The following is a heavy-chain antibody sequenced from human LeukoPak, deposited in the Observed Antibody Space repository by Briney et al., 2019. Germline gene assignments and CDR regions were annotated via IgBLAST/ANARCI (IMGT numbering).Heavy chain of an antibody. CDR2: ISGSGGST. Sequence: GGSLRLSCAASGFTFSDYYMSWIRQAPGKGLEWVSAISGSGGSTYYADSVKGRFTISRDNSKNTLYLQMNSLRAEDTAVYYCAKKFCTNGVCYTGWGQGTLVTVSS. D-gene: IGHD2-8*01. J-gene: IGHJ4*02. CDR1: GFTFSDYY. V-gene: IGHV3-23*01. CDR3: AKKFCTNGVCYTG.